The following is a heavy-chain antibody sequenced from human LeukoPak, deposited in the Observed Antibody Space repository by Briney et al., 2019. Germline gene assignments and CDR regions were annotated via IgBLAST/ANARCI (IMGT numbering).Heavy chain of an antibody. D-gene: IGHD2-8*01. J-gene: IGHJ4*02. Sequence: PPGGSLRLSCAASGFTFSSYAMSWVRQAPRKGLEWVSAISGSGGSTYYADSVKGRFTISRDNSKNTLYLQMNSLRAEDTAVYYCAKDDAWGMINDYWGQGTLVTVSS. CDR1: GFTFSSYA. CDR2: ISGSGGST. CDR3: AKDDAWGMINDY. V-gene: IGHV3-23*01.